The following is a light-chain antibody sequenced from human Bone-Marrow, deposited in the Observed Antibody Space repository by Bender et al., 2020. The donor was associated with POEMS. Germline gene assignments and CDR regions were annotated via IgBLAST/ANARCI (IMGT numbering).Light chain of an antibody. CDR3: QVWDSSSDHRV. Sequence: YVLTQPPSVSVAPGDTARITCGGDNVGGTSVHWYQQEPGLAPVMIIFDDRDRPSGNPERFSASNSGNTATLIISRVEPGDEADYYCQVWDSSSDHRVFGGGTKLTVL. J-gene: IGLJ3*02. V-gene: IGLV3-21*04. CDR2: DDR. CDR1: NVGGTS.